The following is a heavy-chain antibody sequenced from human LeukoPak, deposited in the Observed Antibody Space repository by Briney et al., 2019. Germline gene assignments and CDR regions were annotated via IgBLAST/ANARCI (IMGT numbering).Heavy chain of an antibody. V-gene: IGHV4-34*01. D-gene: IGHD3-10*01. CDR3: ARGDVLLWFGELLTGPYFDY. J-gene: IGHJ4*02. CDR2: INHSGST. CDR1: GGSFSGYY. Sequence: SETLSLICAVYGGSFSGYYWSWIRQPPGKGLEWIGEINHSGSTNYNPSLKSRVTISVDTSKNQFSLKLSSVTAADTAVYYCARGDVLLWFGELLTGPYFDYWGQGTLVTVSS.